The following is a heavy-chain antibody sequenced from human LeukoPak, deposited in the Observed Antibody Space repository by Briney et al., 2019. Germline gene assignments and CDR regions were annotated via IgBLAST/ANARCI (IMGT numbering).Heavy chain of an antibody. J-gene: IGHJ6*02. D-gene: IGHD4/OR15-4a*01. CDR2: ISGSGVNT. Sequence: GGSLRLSCAASGFTFDNYAMNWVRQAPGKGLEWGLGISGSGVNTYYADSVKGRFTIFRDNSKNTLYLQLNSLRGEDTAIYYCARDTSYNYGAHAMDVWGQGTTVTVSS. V-gene: IGHV3-23*01. CDR1: GFTFDNYA. CDR3: ARDTSYNYGAHAMDV.